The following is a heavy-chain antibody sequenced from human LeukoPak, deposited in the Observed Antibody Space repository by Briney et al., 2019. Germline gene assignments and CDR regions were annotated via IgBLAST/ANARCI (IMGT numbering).Heavy chain of an antibody. CDR3: ARDPGYHSFDY. CDR1: GGTFSSYA. D-gene: IGHD2-2*01. J-gene: IGHJ4*02. V-gene: IGHV1-69*04. Sequence: SVKVSCKASGGTFSSYAISWVRQAPGQGLEWMGRIIPILGIANYAQKFQGRVTITADKSTSTAYMELSSLRSEDTAVYYCARDPGYHSFDYWGQGTLVTVSS. CDR2: IIPILGIA.